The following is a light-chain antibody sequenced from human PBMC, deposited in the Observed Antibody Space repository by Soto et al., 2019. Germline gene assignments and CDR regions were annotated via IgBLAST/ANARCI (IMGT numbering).Light chain of an antibody. CDR2: GAT. CDR3: QQRSNWPPKT. CDR1: QSVSSN. J-gene: IGKJ1*01. Sequence: EIVVTQSPATLSVSPGKRVTLSCRASQSVSSNLAWYQQKPGQAPRLLVYGATTRATGIPARFSGSGSGTEFTLTISSLQSEDFAVYYCQQRSNWPPKTFGQGTKVDIK. V-gene: IGKV3-15*01.